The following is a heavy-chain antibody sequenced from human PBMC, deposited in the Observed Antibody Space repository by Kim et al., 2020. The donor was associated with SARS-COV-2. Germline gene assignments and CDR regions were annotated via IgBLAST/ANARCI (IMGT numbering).Heavy chain of an antibody. CDR3: ARVLWFGELLYDY. J-gene: IGHJ4*02. V-gene: IGHV1-8*01. D-gene: IGHD3-10*01. Sequence: YAQKFQGRVTMTRNTSISTAYMELSSLRSEDTAVYYCARVLWFGELLYDYWGQGTLVTVSS.